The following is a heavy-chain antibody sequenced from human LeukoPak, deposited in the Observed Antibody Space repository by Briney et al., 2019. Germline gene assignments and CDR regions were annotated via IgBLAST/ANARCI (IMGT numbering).Heavy chain of an antibody. CDR3: AREYYYGSGSSFDY. CDR2: ISWNSGSM. J-gene: IGHJ4*02. V-gene: IGHV3-9*01. CDR1: GFTFDDYA. Sequence: GGSLRLSCAASGFTFDDYAMHWVRQAPGKGLEWVSGISWNSGSMDYADSVKGRFTISRDNAKNSLYLQMNSLRAEDTAVYYCAREYYYGSGSSFDYWGQGTLVAVSS. D-gene: IGHD3-10*01.